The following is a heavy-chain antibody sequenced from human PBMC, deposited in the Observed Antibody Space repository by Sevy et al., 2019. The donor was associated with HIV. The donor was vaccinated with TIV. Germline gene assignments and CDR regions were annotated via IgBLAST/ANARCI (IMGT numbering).Heavy chain of an antibody. J-gene: IGHJ5*02. Sequence: SETLSLTCTVSGGSISSYYWSWIRQPPGKGLEWIGYIYYSGSTNYNPSLKSRVTISVDTSKNDYSLKLSSVTAADTAVYYCARGIWQREGLCLVETYYYGSGSFWFDPWGQGTLVTVSS. D-gene: IGHD3-10*01. V-gene: IGHV4-59*13. CDR2: IYYSGST. CDR1: GGSISSYY. CDR3: ARGIWQREGLCLVETYYYGSGSFWFDP.